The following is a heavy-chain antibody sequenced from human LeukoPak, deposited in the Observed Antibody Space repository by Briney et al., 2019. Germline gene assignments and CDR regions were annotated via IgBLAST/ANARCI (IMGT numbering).Heavy chain of an antibody. Sequence: GGSLRLSCAASGFTFSNAWMSWVRQAPGKGLEWVGRIKSKTDGGTTDYAAPVKGRFTISRDDSKNTLYLQMNSLKTEDTAVYYCTTGPPIKYYYYMDVWGKGTTVTVSS. CDR2: IKSKTDGGTT. V-gene: IGHV3-15*01. CDR1: GFTFSNAW. CDR3: TTGPPIKYYYYMDV. J-gene: IGHJ6*03.